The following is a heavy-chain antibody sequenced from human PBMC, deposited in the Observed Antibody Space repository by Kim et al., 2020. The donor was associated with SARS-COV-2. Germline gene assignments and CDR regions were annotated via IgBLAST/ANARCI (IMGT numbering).Heavy chain of an antibody. D-gene: IGHD4-17*01. V-gene: IGHV4-39*01. J-gene: IGHJ3*02. Sequence: YNPSLKRLINISVDTTNNQFSLKLSSVTAADTAVYYCARHFDYANAFDNWGQGTMVTVS. CDR3: ARHFDYANAFDN.